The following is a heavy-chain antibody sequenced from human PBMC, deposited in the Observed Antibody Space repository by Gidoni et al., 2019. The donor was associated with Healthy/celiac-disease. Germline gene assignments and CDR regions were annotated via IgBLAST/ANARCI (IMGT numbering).Heavy chain of an antibody. J-gene: IGHJ6*02. D-gene: IGHD3-3*01. CDR3: ARDRSAYYYYYGMDV. V-gene: IGHV4-30-4*01. CDR2: IYYSWST. CDR1: GGSISRGDYY. Sequence: HVQLQESGPGLVKPSQTLSLTCTVSGGSISRGDYYWSWIRQPPGKGLEWIGYIYYSWSTYYNPSLKSRVTISVDTSKNQFSLKLSSVTAADTAVYYCARDRSAYYYYYGMDVWGQGTTVTVSS.